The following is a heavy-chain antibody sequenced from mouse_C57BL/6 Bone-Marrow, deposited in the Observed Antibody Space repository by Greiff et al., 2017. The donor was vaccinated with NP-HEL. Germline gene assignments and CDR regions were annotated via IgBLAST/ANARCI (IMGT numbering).Heavy chain of an antibody. CDR2: ISSGGSYT. CDR1: GFTFSSYG. V-gene: IGHV5-6*01. CDR3: ARTPVVAEDNAIDY. D-gene: IGHD1-1*01. Sequence: EVKLVESGGDLVKPGGSLKLSCAASGFTFSSYGMSWVRQTPDKRLEWVATISSGGSYTYYTDSVKGRFTISRDHAKNTLYLQMSSLKSEDTAMYYGARTPVVAEDNAIDYWGQGAPVTVSS. J-gene: IGHJ4*01.